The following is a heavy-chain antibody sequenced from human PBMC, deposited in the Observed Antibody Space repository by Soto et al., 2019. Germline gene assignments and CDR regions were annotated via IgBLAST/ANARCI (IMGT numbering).Heavy chain of an antibody. CDR3: ARDLAKGGGSAGFDY. D-gene: IGHD1-26*01. Sequence: ASVKVSYQACGDTFTANYLHWVRQAPRQGFEWMGWIRPIRDGTKYPQKFQGRVTMTRDTSLSTVYMTLTRLTSDDTAVYYCARDLAKGGGSAGFDYWGQGTLVTVSS. J-gene: IGHJ4*02. CDR1: GDTFTANY. CDR2: IRPIRDGT. V-gene: IGHV1-2*02.